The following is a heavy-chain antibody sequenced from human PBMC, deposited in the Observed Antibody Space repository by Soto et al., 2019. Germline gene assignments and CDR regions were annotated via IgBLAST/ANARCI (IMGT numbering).Heavy chain of an antibody. CDR2: INPNSGCT. CDR3: ASSTVTTGAFDI. CDR1: GYTFTGYY. D-gene: IGHD4-17*01. Sequence: ASVKVSCKASGYTFTGYYMHWVRQAPGQGLEWMGWINPNSGCTNYAQKFQGRVTMTRDTSISTAYMELSRLRSDDTAVYYCASSTVTTGAFDIWGQGTMVTVSS. V-gene: IGHV1-2*02. J-gene: IGHJ3*02.